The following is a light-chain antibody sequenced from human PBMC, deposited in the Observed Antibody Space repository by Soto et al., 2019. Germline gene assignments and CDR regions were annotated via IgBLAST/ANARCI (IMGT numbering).Light chain of an antibody. V-gene: IGLV2-14*01. CDR2: DVT. CDR1: SSDVGGYDY. J-gene: IGLJ1*01. Sequence: QSALTQPASVSGSPGQSITISCTGTSSDVGGYDYVSWYQQHPSKAPKLMIYDVTNRPSGVSNRFSGSKSGNTASLTISGLQAEDEADYYCISYASINTYVFGTGTKVTVL. CDR3: ISYASINTYV.